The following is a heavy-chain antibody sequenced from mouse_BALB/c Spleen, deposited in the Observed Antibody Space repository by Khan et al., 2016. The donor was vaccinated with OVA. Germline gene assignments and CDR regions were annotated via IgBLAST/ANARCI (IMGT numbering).Heavy chain of an antibody. D-gene: IGHD2-10*01. CDR1: GFAFSSYD. V-gene: IGHV5-9*02. J-gene: IGHJ3*01. CDR3: ARPSYYGNPWFTY. Sequence: EVELVESGGGLVKPGGSLKLSCAPSGFAFSSYDMSWVRQTPEKRLEWVATISGTGIYTYYPDSVKGRFTISRDNARNTLYLQMNSRRTEATALYYCARPSYYGNPWFTYWGQGTLVTVSA. CDR2: ISGTGIYT.